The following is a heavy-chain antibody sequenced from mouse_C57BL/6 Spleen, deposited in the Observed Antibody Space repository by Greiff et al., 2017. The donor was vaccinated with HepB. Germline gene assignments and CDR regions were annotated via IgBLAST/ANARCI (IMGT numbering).Heavy chain of an antibody. Sequence: EVQLQQSGPELVKPGDSVKISCKASGYSFTGYFMNWVMQSHGKSLEWIGRINPYNGDTFYNQKFKGKATLTVDKSSSTAHMELRSLASEDSAVYYCARYPSDYYGSSSYAMDYWGQGTSVTVSS. V-gene: IGHV1-20*01. CDR1: GYSFTGYF. D-gene: IGHD1-1*01. CDR3: ARYPSDYYGSSSYAMDY. CDR2: INPYNGDT. J-gene: IGHJ4*01.